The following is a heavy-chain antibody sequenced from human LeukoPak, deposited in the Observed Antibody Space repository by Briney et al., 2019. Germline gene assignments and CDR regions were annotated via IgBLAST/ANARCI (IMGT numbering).Heavy chain of an antibody. CDR1: GFTFSSYA. CDR3: AKGAELRFLEWLSNPKYYFDY. D-gene: IGHD3-3*01. CDR2: ISGSGGST. Sequence: GASLRLSCAASGFTFSSYAMSWVRQAPGKGLEWVSAISGSGGSTYYADSVKGRFTISRDNSKNTLYLQMNSLRAEATAVYYCAKGAELRFLEWLSNPKYYFDYWGQGTLVTVSS. J-gene: IGHJ4*02. V-gene: IGHV3-23*01.